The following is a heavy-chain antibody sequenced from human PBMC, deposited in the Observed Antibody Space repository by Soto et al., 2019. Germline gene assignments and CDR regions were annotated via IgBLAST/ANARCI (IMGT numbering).Heavy chain of an antibody. CDR3: ARDYYGSASYENYYYYGMDV. D-gene: IGHD3-10*01. CDR2: VYDNGRP. J-gene: IGHJ6*02. Sequence: PSETLSLTCTISGGSISVYHWSWIRQSPRQGLEWIGYVYDNGRPYYSPSLKSRVTISADTSKNQISLKLTSATAADTAVYYCARDYYGSASYENYYYYGMDVWGQGTTVTVSS. CDR1: GGSISVYH. V-gene: IGHV4-59*01.